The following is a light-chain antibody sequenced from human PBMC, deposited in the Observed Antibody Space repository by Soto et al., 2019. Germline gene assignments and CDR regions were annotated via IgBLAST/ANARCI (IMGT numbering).Light chain of an antibody. CDR1: QSISSW. V-gene: IGKV1-5*03. Sequence: DIQMTQSPSTLSASVGDRVTITCRASQSISSWLAWYQQKPGTAPKLLIYKASSLKSGVPSRFSGSESGTEFTVTISSLQPDDFTTYYCQQHNNYPFTFGPGTKVDIK. CDR3: QQHNNYPFT. CDR2: KAS. J-gene: IGKJ3*01.